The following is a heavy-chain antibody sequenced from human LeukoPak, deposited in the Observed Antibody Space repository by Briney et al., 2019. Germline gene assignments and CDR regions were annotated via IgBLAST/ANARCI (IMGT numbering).Heavy chain of an antibody. D-gene: IGHD1-26*01. CDR3: ARYEVGASPFDY. CDR1: GFTFSSYG. CDR2: ISYDGSNK. Sequence: PGGSLRLSCAASGFTFSSYGMHWVRQAPGKGLEWVAVISYDGSNKYYADSVKGRFTISRDNSKNTLYLQMNSLRAEDTAVYYCARYEVGASPFDYWGQGTLVTVSS. V-gene: IGHV3-30*03. J-gene: IGHJ4*02.